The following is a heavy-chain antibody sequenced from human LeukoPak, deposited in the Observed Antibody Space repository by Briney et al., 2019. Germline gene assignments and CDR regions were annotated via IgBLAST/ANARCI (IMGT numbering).Heavy chain of an antibody. CDR1: GYTFTSYG. Sequence: GASVMVSCKASGYTFTSYGISWVRQAPGQGLEWMGWISAYNGNTNYAQKLQGRVTMTTDTSTSTAYMELRSLRSDDTAVYYCARATSTYYYDSSGYYLEYWGQGTLVTVSS. CDR3: ARATSTYYYDSSGYYLEY. J-gene: IGHJ4*02. V-gene: IGHV1-18*01. CDR2: ISAYNGNT. D-gene: IGHD3-22*01.